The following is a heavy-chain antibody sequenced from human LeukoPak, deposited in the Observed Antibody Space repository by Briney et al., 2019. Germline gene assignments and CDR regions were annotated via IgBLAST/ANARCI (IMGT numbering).Heavy chain of an antibody. CDR1: GGSISSGDYY. J-gene: IGHJ4*02. D-gene: IGHD3-22*01. CDR3: ARTDYYDSSGYDY. Sequence: SETLSLTCTVSGGSISSGDYYWSWIRQPPGKGLEWIGYIYYSGSTYYNPSLKSRVTISVDTSKNQFSLKLSSVTAADTAAYYCARTDYYDSSGYDYWGQGTLVTVSS. CDR2: IYYSGST. V-gene: IGHV4-30-4*01.